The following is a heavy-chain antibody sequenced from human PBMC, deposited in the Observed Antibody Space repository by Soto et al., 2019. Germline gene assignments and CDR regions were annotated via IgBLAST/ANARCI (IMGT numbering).Heavy chain of an antibody. CDR1: GYTFSDYY. J-gene: IGHJ6*03. CDR2: INPNSGDT. V-gene: IGHV1-2*06. Sequence: QVQLVQSGAEVKKPGASVTVSCKASGYTFSDYYLHWVRQAPGQGPEWMGRINPNSGDTKFAQKFQGRVAMTRDTSVSTAFMELNWLKPVDTAVYYCARESVGATATLDYYYFYMDVWGQGTTVTVSS. CDR3: ARESVGATATLDYYYFYMDV. D-gene: IGHD1-26*01.